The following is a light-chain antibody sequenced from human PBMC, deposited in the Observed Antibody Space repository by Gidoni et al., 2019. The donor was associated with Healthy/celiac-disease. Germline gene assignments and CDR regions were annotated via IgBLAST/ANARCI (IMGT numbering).Light chain of an antibody. Sequence: DIQMTQSPSSLSSSVGDRVTITCRASQSISSYLNWYQQKPGKAPKILIYAASSLQSGVPSRFSGSGSGTDFTLTISSLQPEDFATYYCQQSYSTPFTFGPXTKVDIK. CDR3: QQSYSTPFT. CDR2: AAS. CDR1: QSISSY. J-gene: IGKJ3*01. V-gene: IGKV1-39*01.